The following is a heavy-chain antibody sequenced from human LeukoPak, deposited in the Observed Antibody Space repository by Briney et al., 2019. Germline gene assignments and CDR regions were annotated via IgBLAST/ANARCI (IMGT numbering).Heavy chain of an antibody. CDR1: DGSISSSCYY. J-gene: IGHJ4*02. V-gene: IGHV4-39*01. Sequence: PSETLSLTCTVSDGSISSSCYYWGWLRQPPGTGLDWIGSINYSGSAYYNPSLKSRVTISVDTSRNQFSLKLTSVTAADTAVYYCARQIGAGRWSFDYWGQGTLVTVSS. CDR3: ARQIGAGRWSFDY. CDR2: INYSGSA. D-gene: IGHD4-23*01.